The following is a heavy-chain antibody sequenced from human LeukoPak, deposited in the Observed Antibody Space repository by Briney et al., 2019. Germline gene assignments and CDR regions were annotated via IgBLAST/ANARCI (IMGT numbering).Heavy chain of an antibody. V-gene: IGHV4-4*02. CDR3: ATFGGDAVEI. D-gene: IGHD3-16*01. Sequence: PSETLSLTSALSGGARRSAKWWSGVRKPPGKGLGWSGEIYQRGSTTYNPSLKSRATISVDKSKTQFSLKLSSVTAAATAVYYGATFGGDAVEIWGKGTMVTVSS. CDR1: GGARRSAKW. CDR2: IYQRGST. J-gene: IGHJ3*02.